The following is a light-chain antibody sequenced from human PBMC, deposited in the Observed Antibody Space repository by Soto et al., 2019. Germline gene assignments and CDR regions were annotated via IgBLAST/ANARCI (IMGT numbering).Light chain of an antibody. V-gene: IGKV3-20*01. CDR3: QQYGSSSYT. CDR2: SAS. CDR1: QSVSISS. Sequence: EIVLTQSPGTLSLSPGGRATLSCRASQSVSISSLAWYQQKPGQAPRLLIYSASSRATGIPDRFSGSGSGTDFTLTISRLEPEDFAVYYCQQYGSSSYTFGQGTNLEIK. J-gene: IGKJ2*01.